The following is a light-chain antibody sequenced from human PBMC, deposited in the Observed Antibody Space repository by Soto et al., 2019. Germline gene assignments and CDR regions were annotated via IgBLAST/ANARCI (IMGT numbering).Light chain of an antibody. CDR1: QSVRSY. Sequence: EVVMTQSPATLSVSPGERATLSCGASQSVRSYLAWYQQKPGQAPRLLIHGASTRAPGIPARFSGSGSGTDFTLTISSLHSEDFAVYYCHQYDHWPQTFGQGTKVDIK. J-gene: IGKJ1*01. CDR2: GAS. CDR3: HQYDHWPQT. V-gene: IGKV3-15*01.